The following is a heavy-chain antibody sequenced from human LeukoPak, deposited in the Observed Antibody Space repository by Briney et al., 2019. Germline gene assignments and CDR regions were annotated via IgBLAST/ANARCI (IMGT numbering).Heavy chain of an antibody. D-gene: IGHD3-22*01. V-gene: IGHV3-11*01. CDR3: AIYYDSSGSIDH. J-gene: IGHJ4*02. CDR1: GFIFSDYY. Sequence: PGGSLRLSCAASGFIFSDYYMTWIRQTPGKGLELLSYISDSGSTINYADSEKGRLTISRDNAKKSLFLQMNSLRAEDTAVYYCAIYYDSSGSIDHWGQGTLVTVSS. CDR2: ISDSGSTI.